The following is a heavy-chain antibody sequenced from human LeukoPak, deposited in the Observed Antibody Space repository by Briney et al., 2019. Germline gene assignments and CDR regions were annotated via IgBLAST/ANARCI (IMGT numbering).Heavy chain of an antibody. Sequence: PGGSLRLSCAASGFTFSNYWVHWVRQAPGKGLEWVGRTRNKANSYSTEYAASVKGRFTISRDESKNSLYLQMNSLKTEDTAVYYCGRSRAGAIDYWGQGTLVTVSS. V-gene: IGHV3-72*01. CDR3: GRSRAGAIDY. J-gene: IGHJ4*02. CDR1: GFTFSNYW. D-gene: IGHD1-26*01. CDR2: TRNKANSYST.